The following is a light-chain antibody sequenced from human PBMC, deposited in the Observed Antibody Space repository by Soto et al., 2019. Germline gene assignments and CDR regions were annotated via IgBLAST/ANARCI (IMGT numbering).Light chain of an antibody. CDR1: QSISSW. J-gene: IGKJ2*01. V-gene: IGKV1-5*01. Sequence: DIQMTQSPSTLSASVGDRVTITCRASQSISSWLAWYQQKPGKAPKLLIYDVSSLESGVPSRFSGSGSGTEFTLTISSLQPDDFATYYCQQYSNYVMYTFGQGTKLEI. CDR2: DVS. CDR3: QQYSNYVMYT.